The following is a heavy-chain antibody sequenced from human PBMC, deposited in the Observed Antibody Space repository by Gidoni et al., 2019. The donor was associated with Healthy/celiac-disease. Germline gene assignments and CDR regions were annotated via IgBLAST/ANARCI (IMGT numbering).Heavy chain of an antibody. Sequence: QVQLQESGPGLVKPSETLSLPCPVSGGSISSYYWSWIRQPPGKGLEWIGYIYYSGSTNYNPSLKSRVTISVDTSKNQFSLKLSSVTAADTAVYYCARGCRYYVSSGCLEDYWGQGTLVTVSS. CDR1: GGSISSYY. J-gene: IGHJ4*02. CDR3: ARGCRYYVSSGCLEDY. CDR2: IYYSGST. V-gene: IGHV4-59*01. D-gene: IGHD3-22*01.